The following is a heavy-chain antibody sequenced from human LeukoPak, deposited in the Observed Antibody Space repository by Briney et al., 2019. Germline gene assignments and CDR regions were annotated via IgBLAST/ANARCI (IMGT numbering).Heavy chain of an antibody. CDR3: ARVGTIFGVVIIPTTSPFDY. Sequence: GASVKVSCKASGYTFTSYGISWVRQAPGQGLEWMGWISAYNGNTNYAQKLQGRVTMTTDTSTSTPYMELRSLRSDDTAVYYCARVGTIFGVVIIPTTSPFDYWGQGTLVTVSS. CDR2: ISAYNGNT. D-gene: IGHD3-3*01. V-gene: IGHV1-18*01. J-gene: IGHJ4*02. CDR1: GYTFTSYG.